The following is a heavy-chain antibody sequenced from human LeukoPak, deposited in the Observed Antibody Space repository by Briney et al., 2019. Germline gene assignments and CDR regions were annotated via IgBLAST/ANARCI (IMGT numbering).Heavy chain of an antibody. CDR3: YGGNAEH. Sequence: GGSLRLSCAASGFTFSSYWMHWVRQAPGKGLMWVSGINTDGSSTMYADSVKGRFTISRDKAKKTLYLKMNSLRGEDTAVYHCYGGNAEHWGQGTLVTVSS. J-gene: IGHJ1*01. D-gene: IGHD4-23*01. CDR2: INTDGSST. V-gene: IGHV3-74*03. CDR1: GFTFSSYW.